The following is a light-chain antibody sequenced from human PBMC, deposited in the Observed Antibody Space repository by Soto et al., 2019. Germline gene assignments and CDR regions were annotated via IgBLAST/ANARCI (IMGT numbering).Light chain of an antibody. Sequence: IVLTQSPGTLSLSPGERATLSCRASQTVSNNFLAWYQEKPGRGPRLLIYGASTRATGVPDRFSGSRSGTDFTLTISRLDPEDFAVYYCRQYGRSLEFAVGGGTKVEIK. CDR1: QTVSNNF. CDR3: RQYGRSLEFA. CDR2: GAS. V-gene: IGKV3-20*01. J-gene: IGKJ4*01.